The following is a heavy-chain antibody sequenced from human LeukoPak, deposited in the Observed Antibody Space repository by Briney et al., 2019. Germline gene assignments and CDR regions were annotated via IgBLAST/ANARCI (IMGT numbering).Heavy chain of an antibody. CDR2: IYSGGST. CDR3: ATGVRYYYGSGSYVGVRAFDI. Sequence: GGSLRLSCAASGFTVSSNYMSWVRQAPGKGLEWVSVIYSGGSTYYADSVKGRFTISRDNSKNTLYLQTNSLRAEDTAVYYCATGVRYYYGSGSYVGVRAFDIWGQGTMVTVSS. D-gene: IGHD3-10*01. V-gene: IGHV3-53*01. J-gene: IGHJ3*02. CDR1: GFTVSSNY.